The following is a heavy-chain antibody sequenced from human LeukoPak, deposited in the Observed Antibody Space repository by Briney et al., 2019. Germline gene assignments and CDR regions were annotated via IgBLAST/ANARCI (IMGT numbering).Heavy chain of an antibody. V-gene: IGHV3-23*01. Sequence: GGSLKLSCAASGFTFSSDAMSWVRQAPGKGLEWVSAISGSGGSTYYADSVRGRFTISRDSSKNTLYLQMNSLRAQDTDVYVCAISGRYCSGSSCYQEASLDYWGQGTLVTVSS. CDR2: ISGSGGST. J-gene: IGHJ4*02. CDR1: GFTFSSDA. CDR3: AISGRYCSGSSCYQEASLDY. D-gene: IGHD2-15*01.